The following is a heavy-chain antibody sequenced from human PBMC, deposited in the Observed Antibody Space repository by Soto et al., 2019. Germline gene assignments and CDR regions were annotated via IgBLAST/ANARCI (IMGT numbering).Heavy chain of an antibody. V-gene: IGHV4-59*01. J-gene: IGHJ5*02. CDR3: ATLPPRIVVSLLPIPT. Sequence: PSETLSLTCTFSGGSISSYCWSWLRQPPGKGLEWIGSIYYNGSTNYNPSLKSRVSISVDTSKNQFSLKLSSVTAADTAVYYCATLPPRIVVSLLPIPTWGQGILVTVSS. D-gene: IGHD2-21*01. CDR1: GGSISSYC. CDR2: IYYNGST.